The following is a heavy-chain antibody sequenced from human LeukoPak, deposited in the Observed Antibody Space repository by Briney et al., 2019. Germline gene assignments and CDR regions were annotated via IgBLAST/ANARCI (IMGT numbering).Heavy chain of an antibody. J-gene: IGHJ4*02. CDR3: ASGGRLYENSGYYHDY. V-gene: IGHV1-2*02. CDR2: IDPNSGAT. Sequence: ASVKVSCKASGYTFTAYYMHWVRQAPGQGLEWMGWIDPNSGATDSAQKFQGRVTVTRDTSINTVYMELSRLTSDDTGVYYCASGGRLYENSGYYHDYWGQGTLVTVSS. CDR1: GYTFTAYY. D-gene: IGHD3-22*01.